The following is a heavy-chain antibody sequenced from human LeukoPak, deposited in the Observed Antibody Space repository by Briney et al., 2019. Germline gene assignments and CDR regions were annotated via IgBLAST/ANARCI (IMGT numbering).Heavy chain of an antibody. CDR2: IYTSGST. Sequence: PSETLSLTCTVSGGSISSGSYYWSWIRQPAGKGLEWIGRIYTSGSTNYNPSLKSRVTISVDTSKNQFSLKLSSATAADTAVYYCARGFGRWYSMVRGVIMEGWFDPWGQGTLVTVSS. V-gene: IGHV4-61*02. CDR3: ARGFGRWYSMVRGVIMEGWFDP. J-gene: IGHJ5*02. D-gene: IGHD3-10*01. CDR1: GGSISSGSYY.